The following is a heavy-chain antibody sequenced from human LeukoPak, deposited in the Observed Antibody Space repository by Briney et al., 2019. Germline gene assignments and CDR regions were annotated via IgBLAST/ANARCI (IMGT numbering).Heavy chain of an antibody. CDR1: GLTFSSYA. CDR3: AKAVTTVTYYYYYMDV. D-gene: IGHD4-11*01. J-gene: IGHJ6*03. CDR2: ISGSGGST. Sequence: GGSLRLSCAASGLTFSSYAMSWVRQAPGKGLEWVSAISGSGGSTYYADSVKGRFTISRDNSKNTLYLQMNSLRAEDTAVYYCAKAVTTVTYYYYYMDVWGKGTTVTVSS. V-gene: IGHV3-23*01.